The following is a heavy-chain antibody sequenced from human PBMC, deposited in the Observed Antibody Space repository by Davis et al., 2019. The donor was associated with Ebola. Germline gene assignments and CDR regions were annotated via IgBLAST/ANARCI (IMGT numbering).Heavy chain of an antibody. V-gene: IGHV5-51*01. CDR3: ARAKRLQSLSDY. CDR1: GYSFTSYW. CDR2: IYPGDSDT. D-gene: IGHD4-11*01. Sequence: GGSLRLSCKGSGYSFTSYWIGWVRQMPGKGLEWMGIIYPGDSDTRYSPSFQGQVTISADKSISTAYLQWNSLKASDTAMYYCARAKRLQSLSDYWGQGTLVTVSS. J-gene: IGHJ4*02.